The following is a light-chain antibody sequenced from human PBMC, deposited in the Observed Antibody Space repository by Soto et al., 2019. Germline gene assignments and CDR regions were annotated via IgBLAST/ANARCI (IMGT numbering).Light chain of an antibody. CDR2: EAT. Sequence: QSVLTQPPSVSGSPGQSITGSCTGTSSDIGASNFVSWYQHLPGRAPKVIIFEATNRPSGFSDRFSGSKAGITASLTISGLQADDEGEYLCISYKTDDTFVFGTVTKVTVL. V-gene: IGLV2-14*01. CDR1: SSDIGASNF. J-gene: IGLJ1*01. CDR3: ISYKTDDTFV.